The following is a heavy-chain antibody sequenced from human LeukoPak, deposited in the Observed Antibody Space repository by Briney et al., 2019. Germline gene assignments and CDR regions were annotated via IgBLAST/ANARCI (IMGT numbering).Heavy chain of an antibody. D-gene: IGHD2-15*01. V-gene: IGHV4-34*01. CDR2: INHSGST. J-gene: IGHJ4*02. CDR3: ARVEAEPYYFDY. Sequence: SETLSLTCAVYGGSFSGYYWSWIRQPPGKGLEWIGEINHSGSTNYNPSLKSRVTISVDRSKNQFSLKLSSVTAADTAVYYCARVEAEPYYFDYWGQGTLVTVSS. CDR1: GGSFSGYY.